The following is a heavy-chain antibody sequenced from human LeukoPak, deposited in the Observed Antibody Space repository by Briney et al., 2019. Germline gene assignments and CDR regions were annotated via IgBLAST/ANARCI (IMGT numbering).Heavy chain of an antibody. V-gene: IGHV4-34*01. CDR1: GGSFSGYY. J-gene: IGHJ3*02. CDR2: INHSGST. CDR3: ARGPEDIVVVPAARTDAFDI. D-gene: IGHD2-2*01. Sequence: SETLSLTCAVYGGSFSGYYWSWIRQPPGKGLEWIGEINHSGSTNYNPSLKSRVTISVDTSKNQFSLKLSSVTAADTAVYYYARGPEDIVVVPAARTDAFDIWGQGTMVTVSS.